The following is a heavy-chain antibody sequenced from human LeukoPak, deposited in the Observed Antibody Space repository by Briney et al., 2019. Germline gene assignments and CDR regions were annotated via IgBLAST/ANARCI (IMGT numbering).Heavy chain of an antibody. J-gene: IGHJ3*02. V-gene: IGHV4-59*01. CDR3: AREHYDSSGYSDAFDI. CDR1: GGSISSYY. Sequence: SEALSLTCTVSGGSISSYYWSWIRQPPGKGLEWIGYIYYSGSTNYNPSLKSRVTISVDTSKNQFSLKLSSVTAADTAVYYCAREHYDSSGYSDAFDIWGQGTMVTVSS. CDR2: IYYSGST. D-gene: IGHD3-22*01.